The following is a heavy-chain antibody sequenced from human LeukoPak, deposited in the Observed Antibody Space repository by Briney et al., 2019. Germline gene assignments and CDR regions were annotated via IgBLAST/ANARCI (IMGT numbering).Heavy chain of an antibody. Sequence: ASVRVSFKASGYTFTGYYMHWVRQAPGQGLEWMGRINPNSGGTNYAQKFQGRATMTRDTSISTAYMELSRLRSDDTAVYYCARDTDSSGWLYYYYGMDVWGQGTTVTVSS. V-gene: IGHV1-2*06. D-gene: IGHD6-19*01. J-gene: IGHJ6*02. CDR2: INPNSGGT. CDR3: ARDTDSSGWLYYYYGMDV. CDR1: GYTFTGYY.